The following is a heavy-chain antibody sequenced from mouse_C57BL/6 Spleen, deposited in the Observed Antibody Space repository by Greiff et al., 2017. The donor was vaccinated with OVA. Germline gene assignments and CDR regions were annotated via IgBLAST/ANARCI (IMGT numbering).Heavy chain of an antibody. Sequence: EVKLVESGGGLVKPGGSLTLSCAASGFTFSDYGMHWVRQAPEKGLVWVAYISSGSSTIYYADTVKGRFTISRDNAKNTLFLQVTSLRSEDTARYGGARGGYGYDRFAYWGQGTLVTVSA. D-gene: IGHD2-2*01. CDR3: ARGGYGYDRFAY. J-gene: IGHJ3*01. CDR1: GFTFSDYG. CDR2: ISSGSSTI. V-gene: IGHV5-17*01.